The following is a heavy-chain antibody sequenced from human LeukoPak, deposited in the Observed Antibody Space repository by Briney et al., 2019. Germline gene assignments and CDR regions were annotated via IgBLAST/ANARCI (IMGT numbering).Heavy chain of an antibody. CDR1: GGSFSGYY. V-gene: IGHV4-59*01. Sequence: ASETLSLTCAVYGGSFSGYYWSWIRQPPGKGLEWIGYIYYSGSTNYNPSLKSRVTISVDTSKNQFSLKLSSVTAADTAVYYCAITTGIGIDYWGQGTLVTVSS. J-gene: IGHJ4*02. CDR3: AITTGIGIDY. D-gene: IGHD1-1*01. CDR2: IYYSGST.